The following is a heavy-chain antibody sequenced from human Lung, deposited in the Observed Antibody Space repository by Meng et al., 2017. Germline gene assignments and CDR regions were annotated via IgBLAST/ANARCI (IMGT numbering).Heavy chain of an antibody. J-gene: IGHJ4*02. CDR1: GYNFPDYY. CDR3: ARDEDISAAGKLFGDY. Sequence: ASVKVSCKPSGYNFPDYYIHWVRRAPGQGLEWMGHIDPKSGDTRYAQKFQGRVTMTGDTSIGTAYMELTGLRSDDTALYYCARDEDISAAGKLFGDYWGQGTLVTVSS. CDR2: IDPKSGDT. V-gene: IGHV1-2*06. D-gene: IGHD6-13*01.